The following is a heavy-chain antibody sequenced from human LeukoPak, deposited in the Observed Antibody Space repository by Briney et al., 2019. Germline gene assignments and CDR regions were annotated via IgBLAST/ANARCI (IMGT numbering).Heavy chain of an antibody. Sequence: PSETLSLTCTVSGGSISSYYWSWIRQPPGKGLEWFGYIYYSGSTNYNPSLKSRVTISVDTSKNQFSLKLSSVTAADTAVYYCARFDSSSWYGAFDYWGQGTLVTVSS. V-gene: IGHV4-59*08. D-gene: IGHD6-13*01. CDR3: ARFDSSSWYGAFDY. J-gene: IGHJ4*02. CDR2: IYYSGST. CDR1: GGSISSYY.